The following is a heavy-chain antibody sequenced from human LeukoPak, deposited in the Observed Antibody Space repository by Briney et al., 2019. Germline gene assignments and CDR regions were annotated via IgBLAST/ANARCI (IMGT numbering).Heavy chain of an antibody. CDR2: ISYDGSNK. D-gene: IGHD3-10*01. J-gene: IGHJ2*01. CDR1: GFTFSSYG. CDR3: AKDGSITIVRGVRFYWYFDL. V-gene: IGHV3-30*18. Sequence: GGSLRLSCAASGFTFSSYGMHWVRQAPGKGLEWVAVISYDGSNKYYADSVKGRFTISRDNSKNTLYLQMNSLRAEDTAVYYCAKDGSITIVRGVRFYWYFDLWGRGTLVTVSS.